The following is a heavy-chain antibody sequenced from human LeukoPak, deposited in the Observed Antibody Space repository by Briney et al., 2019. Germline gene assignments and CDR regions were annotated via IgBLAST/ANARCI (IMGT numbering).Heavy chain of an antibody. J-gene: IGHJ4*02. CDR3: ARMVSRDYVWGRRDY. D-gene: IGHD3-16*01. CDR2: INTNTGNP. CDR1: GYTFTSYA. Sequence: GASVKVSCKASGYTFTSYAMNWVRQAPGQGLEWMGWINTNTGNPTYAQGFTARFVFSLDTSVSTAYLQISSLKAEDTAVYYCARMVSRDYVWGRRDYWGQGTLVTVSS. V-gene: IGHV7-4-1*02.